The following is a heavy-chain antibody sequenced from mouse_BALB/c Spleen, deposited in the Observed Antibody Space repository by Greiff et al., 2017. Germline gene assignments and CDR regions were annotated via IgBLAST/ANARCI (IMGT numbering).Heavy chain of an antibody. CDR2: ISSGGSYT. D-gene: IGHD2-14*01. Sequence: EVQRVESGGDLVKPGGSLKLSCAASGFTFSSYGMSWVRQTPDKRLEWVATISSGGSYTYYPDSVKGRFTISRDNAKNTLYLQMSSLKSEDTAMYYCARSYYRYDYFDYWGQGTTLTVSS. V-gene: IGHV5-6*01. CDR3: ARSYYRYDYFDY. J-gene: IGHJ2*01. CDR1: GFTFSSYG.